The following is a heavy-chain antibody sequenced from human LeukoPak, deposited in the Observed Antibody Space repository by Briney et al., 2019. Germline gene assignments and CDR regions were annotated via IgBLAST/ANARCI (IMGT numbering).Heavy chain of an antibody. CDR1: GYSFTTYW. CDR2: IYPGDSDT. J-gene: IGHJ4*02. V-gene: IGHV5-51*01. CDR3: ARQDGHHLYYFVY. Sequence: PGESLKISCKGSGYSFTTYWIAWVRQMPGKGLEWMGIIYPGDSDTRYSPSFQGQVTISADKSISTAFLQWSSLKAPDTAMYFCARQDGHHLYYFVYWGQGTLVTVSS. D-gene: IGHD5-24*01.